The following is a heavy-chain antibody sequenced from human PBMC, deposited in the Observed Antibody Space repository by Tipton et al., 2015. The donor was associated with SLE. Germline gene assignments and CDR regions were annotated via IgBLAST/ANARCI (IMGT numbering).Heavy chain of an antibody. CDR3: ASRPPLGYFDY. CDR1: GGSISSHY. Sequence: TLSLTCTVSGGSISSHYWSWIRQPPGKGLEWIGYIYYSGSTNYNPSLKSRVTISVDTSKNQFSLKLSSVTAADTAVYYCASRPPLGYFDYWGQGTLVTVSS. D-gene: IGHD7-27*01. J-gene: IGHJ4*02. V-gene: IGHV4-59*11. CDR2: IYYSGST.